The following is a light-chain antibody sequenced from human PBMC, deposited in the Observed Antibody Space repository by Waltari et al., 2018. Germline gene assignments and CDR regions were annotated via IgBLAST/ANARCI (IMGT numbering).Light chain of an antibody. J-gene: IGKJ1*01. CDR3: QKYNAAPWT. CDR1: KGITNY. CDR2: AAS. Sequence: DFQMTQSPSSLSASVGDRVTITCRASKGITNYLAWYQQRPGKVPKLLIYAASTLQSGVPSRFSGSGSGTDFTLTISSLQPEDVATYYCQKYNAAPWTFGQGTKVEI. V-gene: IGKV1-27*01.